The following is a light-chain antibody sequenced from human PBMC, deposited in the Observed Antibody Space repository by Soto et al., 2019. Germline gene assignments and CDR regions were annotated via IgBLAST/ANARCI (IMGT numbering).Light chain of an antibody. CDR1: QTFSNSF. J-gene: IGKJ5*01. Sequence: ESVLTQSRGTLSLSPGERATLSCRASQTFSNSFLSWFQQIPGQAPRLLIYGASMRATGIPDRFSGSGSGTDFTLTISRLEPEDFAVYYCQQCGSSSTFGQGTRLEI. CDR3: QQCGSSST. V-gene: IGKV3-20*01. CDR2: GAS.